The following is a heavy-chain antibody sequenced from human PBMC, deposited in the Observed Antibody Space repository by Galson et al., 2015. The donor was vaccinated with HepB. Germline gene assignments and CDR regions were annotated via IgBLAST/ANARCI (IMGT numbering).Heavy chain of an antibody. J-gene: IGHJ4*02. CDR1: GFPFRSYW. D-gene: IGHD3-10*01. Sequence: SLRLSCAASGFPFRSYWMSCVRQSPGKGLEWVANIKQDGFEKYYVDSVKGRFTISRDNAKNSLYLQMNSLRAEDTAVYFCARAFYGSGSYADYWGQGTLVTVSS. CDR3: ARAFYGSGSYADY. V-gene: IGHV3-7*03. CDR2: IKQDGFEK.